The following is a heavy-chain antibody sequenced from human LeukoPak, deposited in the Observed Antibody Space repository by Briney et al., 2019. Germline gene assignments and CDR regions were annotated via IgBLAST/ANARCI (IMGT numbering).Heavy chain of an antibody. D-gene: IGHD3-10*01. CDR1: GGSMSSYY. J-gene: IGHJ5*02. CDR3: ARGDIIRGDYNWFDP. V-gene: IGHV4-4*07. CDR2: IYTSGST. Sequence: SETLSLTCTVSGGSMSSYYWSWIRQPAGKGLEWIGRIYTSGSTNYNPSLKSRVTMSVDTSKNQLSLKLTSVTAADTAVYYCARGDIIRGDYNWFDPWGQGILVTVSS.